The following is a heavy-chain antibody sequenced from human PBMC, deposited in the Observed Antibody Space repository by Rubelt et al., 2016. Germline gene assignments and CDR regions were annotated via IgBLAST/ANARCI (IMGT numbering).Heavy chain of an antibody. CDR2: IIPILGIA. D-gene: IGHD4-17*01. CDR3: AREADYGDYSKANWFDP. Sequence: GSSVKVSCKASGGTFSSYAISWVRQAPGQGLEWMGRIIPILGIANYAQKFQGRVTITADKSTSTAYMELSSLRSEDTAVYYCAREADYGDYSKANWFDPWCQGTLVTVSS. J-gene: IGHJ5*02. CDR1: GGTFSSYA. V-gene: IGHV1-69*04.